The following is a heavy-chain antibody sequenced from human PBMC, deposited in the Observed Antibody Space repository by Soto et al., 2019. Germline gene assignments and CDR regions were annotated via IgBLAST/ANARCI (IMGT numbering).Heavy chain of an antibody. J-gene: IGHJ5*02. V-gene: IGHV4-59*01. D-gene: IGHD6-19*01. CDR3: ARGGIAVAGRSWFDP. Sequence: QVQLQESGPGLVKPSETLSLTCTVSGGSISNYYWSWIRQPPGKGLECIGYIYYSGSTNYNPSLTVVVSLSVKPAKNQLSLKVRSVTAAGTGVYYCARGGIAVAGRSWFDPWGQGTLVTVSS. CDR1: GGSISNYY. CDR2: IYYSGST.